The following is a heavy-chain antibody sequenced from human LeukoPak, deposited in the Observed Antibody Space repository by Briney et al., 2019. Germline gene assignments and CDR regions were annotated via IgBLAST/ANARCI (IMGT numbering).Heavy chain of an antibody. J-gene: IGHJ4*02. CDR3: ARDRSLGIIDY. V-gene: IGHV4-59*01. Sequence: SETLPLTCIVSGDSISSYYWSWIRQPPGKGLEWIGSIYYSGRTYYSPSLKSRVTISVDASKNHFSLNLSSVSAADTAVCYCARDRSLGIIDYWGQGTLVTVSS. CDR2: IYYSGRT. CDR1: GDSISSYY. D-gene: IGHD3-16*01.